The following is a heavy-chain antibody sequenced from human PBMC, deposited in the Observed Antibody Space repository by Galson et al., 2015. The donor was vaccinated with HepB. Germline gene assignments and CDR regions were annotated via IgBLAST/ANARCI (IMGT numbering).Heavy chain of an antibody. D-gene: IGHD3-22*01. Sequence: SLRLSCAAPGFTFSNYAMHWVRQAPGKGLEWVAFTLYDGSNKYYADSVKGRFSISRDNSKNTLYLQMNSLRAEDTAVYYCARGLSFFDSRGYRNDYWGQGTLVTVSS. CDR2: TLYDGSNK. V-gene: IGHV3-30*04. CDR1: GFTFSNYA. J-gene: IGHJ4*02. CDR3: ARGLSFFDSRGYRNDY.